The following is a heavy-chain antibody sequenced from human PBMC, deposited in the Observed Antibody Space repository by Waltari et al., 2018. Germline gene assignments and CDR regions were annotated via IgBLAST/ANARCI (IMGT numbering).Heavy chain of an antibody. CDR1: GYSCAKYW. CDR2: IYPGDSNT. V-gene: IGHV5-51*01. CDR3: ARQNIHSYGYGYFDF. Sequence: EVQLEQSGAEVKKPGESLKISCNGSGYSCAKYWIGWVRQMPGKGLEWIGVIYPGDSNTKYSLSFQGQVTISADTSISTAYLQWSSLKASDTAIYFCARQNIHSYGYGYFDFWGQGTLVTVSS. J-gene: IGHJ4*02. D-gene: IGHD5-18*01.